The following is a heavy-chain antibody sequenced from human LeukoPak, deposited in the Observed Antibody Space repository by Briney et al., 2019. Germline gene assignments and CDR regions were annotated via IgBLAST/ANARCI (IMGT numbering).Heavy chain of an antibody. CDR1: GFTFSSYG. CDR2: INWNGGNT. V-gene: IGHV3-20*04. Sequence: GGSLRLSCAASGFTFSSYGMGWVRQAPGKGLEWVSGINWNGGNTGYADSVKGRFTISRDNAKNSLYLQMNSLRAEDTALYYCARDLNLGGLGYCSGGSCYGDYFDYWGQGTLVTVSS. J-gene: IGHJ4*02. D-gene: IGHD2-15*01. CDR3: ARDLNLGGLGYCSGGSCYGDYFDY.